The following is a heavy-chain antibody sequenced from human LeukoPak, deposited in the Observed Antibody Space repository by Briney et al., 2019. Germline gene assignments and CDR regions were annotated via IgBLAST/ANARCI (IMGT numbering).Heavy chain of an antibody. CDR3: ATRVYCGGDCYSSHGMDV. D-gene: IGHD2-21*02. CDR1: GFTFSDYY. Sequence: PGGSLRLSCAASGFTFSDYYMSWIRQAPGKGLEWVSYINNSGITIYYADSVKGRFTISRDNAKNSLYLQMNSLRPEDTAVYYCATRVYCGGDCYSSHGMDVWGPGTTVTVSS. CDR2: INNSGITI. J-gene: IGHJ6*02. V-gene: IGHV3-11*01.